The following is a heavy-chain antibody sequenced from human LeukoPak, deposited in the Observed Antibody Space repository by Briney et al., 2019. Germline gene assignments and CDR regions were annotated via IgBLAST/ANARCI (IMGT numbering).Heavy chain of an antibody. D-gene: IGHD3-22*01. CDR3: ARAPHFFDTTGSRYYFDY. CDR2: IYYSGNT. V-gene: IGHV4-39*07. Sequence: LETLSLTCSVSGGSIRSTTYYWGWIRQPPGKRLEWIASIYYSGNTYYSPSLMSRVTISVDTSKNQFSLNLRSVTAADTAVYYCARAPHFFDTTGSRYYFDYWGQGALVTVSS. CDR1: GGSIRSTTYY. J-gene: IGHJ4*02.